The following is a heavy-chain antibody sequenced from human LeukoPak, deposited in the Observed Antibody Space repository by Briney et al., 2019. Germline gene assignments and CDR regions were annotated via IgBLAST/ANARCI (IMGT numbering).Heavy chain of an antibody. V-gene: IGHV3-53*01. J-gene: IGHJ4*02. CDR1: GFTFSSYA. CDR2: IYSGGST. Sequence: PGGSLRLSCAASGFTFSSYAMSWVRQAPGKGLEWVSVIYSGGSTYYADSVKGRFTISRDNSKNTLYLQMNSLRAEDTAVYYCASLYSTYFDYWGQGTLVTVSS. D-gene: IGHD6-13*01. CDR3: ASLYSTYFDY.